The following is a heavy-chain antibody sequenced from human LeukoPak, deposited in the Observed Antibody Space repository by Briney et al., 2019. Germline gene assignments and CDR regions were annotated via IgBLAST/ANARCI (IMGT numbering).Heavy chain of an antibody. J-gene: IGHJ4*02. V-gene: IGHV4-61*01. CDR1: GGSISSGSYY. CDR3: ARDSRDSSSFDY. Sequence: SQTLSLTCTVSGGSISSGSYYWSWIRQPPGKGLEWIGYIYYSGSTNYNPSLKSRVTISVDTSKNQFSLKLSSVTAADTAVYYCARDSRDSSSFDYWGQGTLVTVSS. D-gene: IGHD6-6*01. CDR2: IYYSGST.